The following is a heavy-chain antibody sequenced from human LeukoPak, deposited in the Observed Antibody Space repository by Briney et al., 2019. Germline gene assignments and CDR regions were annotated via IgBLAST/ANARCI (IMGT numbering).Heavy chain of an antibody. CDR1: GFTFNRHW. V-gene: IGHV3-7*01. Sequence: GGSLRLSCAASGFTFNRHWMTWVRQAPGKGLEGVANIRQDGSDKHFVDSVKGRFTISRDNAKNSLYLQLSSLRGEDTAVYYCAKDRLYDILTGFEFDPWGQGTLVTVSS. D-gene: IGHD3-9*01. CDR3: AKDRLYDILTGFEFDP. J-gene: IGHJ5*02. CDR2: IRQDGSDK.